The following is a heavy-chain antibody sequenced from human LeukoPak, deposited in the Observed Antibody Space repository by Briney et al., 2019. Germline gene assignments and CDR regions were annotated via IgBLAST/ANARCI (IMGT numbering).Heavy chain of an antibody. CDR1: GYRFTNYW. V-gene: IGHV5-10-1*01. CDR2: INPSDSYT. J-gene: IGHJ5*02. Sequence: GESLKISCKGSGYRFTNYWISWVRQMPGKGLEWMGRINPSDSYTNYSPSFQGHVTISADKSISTAYLQWSSLKASDTAICYCATMREQQLVRGDWFDPWGQGTLVTVSS. D-gene: IGHD6-13*01. CDR3: ATMREQQLVRGDWFDP.